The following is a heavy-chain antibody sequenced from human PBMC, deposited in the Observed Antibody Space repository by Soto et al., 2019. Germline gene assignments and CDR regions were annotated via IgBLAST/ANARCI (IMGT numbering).Heavy chain of an antibody. CDR1: GFSLTTSGVG. Sequence: SGPTLVNPTQTLTLTCTFSGFSLTTSGVGVGWIRQPPGKALEWLALIYWNDDERYSPSLRSRLTITKDTSKNQVVLTMTNMDAVETATYYCATSRRSSGDAFDFWGQAKMLT. V-gene: IGHV2-5*01. J-gene: IGHJ3*01. D-gene: IGHD6-6*01. CDR2: IYWNDDE. CDR3: ATSRRSSGDAFDF.